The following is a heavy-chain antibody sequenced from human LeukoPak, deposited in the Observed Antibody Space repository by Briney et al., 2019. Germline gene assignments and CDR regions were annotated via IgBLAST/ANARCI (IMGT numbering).Heavy chain of an antibody. J-gene: IGHJ3*02. Sequence: SETLTLTCTVSGGSFSYYYWRWIRQAPGKGLDWIGYVYYSGSTSYYPSLKSGVTISLATSKHHFSLKLNSETAADTAVYYCARHAYCGGDCFVGAFEIWGQGTMVTVSS. CDR3: ARHAYCGGDCFVGAFEI. CDR1: GGSFSYYY. D-gene: IGHD2-21*02. V-gene: IGHV4-59*08. CDR2: VYYSGST.